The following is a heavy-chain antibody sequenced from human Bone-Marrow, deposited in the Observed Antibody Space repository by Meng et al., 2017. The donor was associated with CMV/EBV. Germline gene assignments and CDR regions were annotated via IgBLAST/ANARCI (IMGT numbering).Heavy chain of an antibody. V-gene: IGHV1-18*01. Sequence: ASVKVYCKASGYTFTSYGISWVRQAPGQGLEWMGWISAYNGNTNYAQKLKGRVTMTTDTSTSTAYMELRSLRSDDTAVYYCARDKVGLWSGYYPDYWGQGTLVTVSS. D-gene: IGHD3-3*01. CDR2: ISAYNGNT. CDR3: ARDKVGLWSGYYPDY. J-gene: IGHJ4*02. CDR1: GYTFTSYG.